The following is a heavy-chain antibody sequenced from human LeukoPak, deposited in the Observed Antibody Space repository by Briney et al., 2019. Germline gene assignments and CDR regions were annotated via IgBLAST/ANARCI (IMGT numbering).Heavy chain of an antibody. Sequence: QPGGSLRLSCAASGFTVSSNYMSRVRQAPGKGLGWGSVIYSGGSTYYADSVKGRFTISRDNSKNTLYLQMNSLRAEDTAVYYCALSRGYSSGGAFDIWGQGTMVTVSS. V-gene: IGHV3-53*01. D-gene: IGHD5-18*01. CDR2: IYSGGST. CDR3: ALSRGYSSGGAFDI. CDR1: GFTVSSNY. J-gene: IGHJ3*02.